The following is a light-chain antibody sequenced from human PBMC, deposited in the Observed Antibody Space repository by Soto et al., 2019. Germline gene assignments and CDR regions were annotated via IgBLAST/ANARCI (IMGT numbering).Light chain of an antibody. CDR1: SSDVGSYNL. J-gene: IGLJ1*01. Sequence: QSVLTQPASVSGSPGQSITISCTGTSSDVGSYNLVSWYQQHPGKAPKLMIYEVSKRPSGVSNSFSGSKSGNTAYLTISRLQAEDEADYYCCSYAGSSTFYVFGTGTKVTVL. CDR2: EVS. CDR3: CSYAGSSTFYV. V-gene: IGLV2-23*02.